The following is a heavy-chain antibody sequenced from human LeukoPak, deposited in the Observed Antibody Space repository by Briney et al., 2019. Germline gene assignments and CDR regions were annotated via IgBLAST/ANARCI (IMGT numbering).Heavy chain of an antibody. D-gene: IGHD2-15*01. CDR2: IYPGDSDT. J-gene: IGHJ6*02. V-gene: IGHV5-51*01. CDR3: ARTPGRYCSGGSCMYYGMDV. CDR1: GYSFTSYW. Sequence: GESLQISCKGSGYSFTSYWIGWVRQMPGKGLEGMGIIYPGDSDTRYSPSFQGQVTISADKSISTAYLQWSSLKASDTAMYYCARTPGRYCSGGSCMYYGMDVWGQGTTVTVSS.